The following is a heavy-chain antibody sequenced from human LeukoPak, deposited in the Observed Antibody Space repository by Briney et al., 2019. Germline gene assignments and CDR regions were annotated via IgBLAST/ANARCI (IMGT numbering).Heavy chain of an antibody. J-gene: IGHJ4*02. V-gene: IGHV4-34*01. CDR3: ARGVGYSSSWYGFDY. D-gene: IGHD6-13*01. CDR2: INHSGST. Sequence: ASETLSLTCAVYGGSFSGYYWSWIRQPPGKGLEWIGEINHSGSTNYNPSLKSRVTISVDTSKNQFSLKLSSVTAADTAVYYCARGVGYSSSWYGFDYWGQGTLVTVSS. CDR1: GGSFSGYY.